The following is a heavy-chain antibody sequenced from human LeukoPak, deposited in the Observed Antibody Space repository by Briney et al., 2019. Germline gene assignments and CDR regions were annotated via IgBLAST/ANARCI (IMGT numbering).Heavy chain of an antibody. CDR1: GGSFSGYY. D-gene: IGHD6-13*01. Sequence: SETLSLTCAVYGGSFSGYYWSWIRQPPGKGLEWIGGINHSGSTNYNPSLKSRVTISVDTSKNQFSLKLSSVTAADTAVYYCARVREQLVVGRWDADYWGQGTLVTVSS. CDR2: INHSGST. CDR3: ARVREQLVVGRWDADY. J-gene: IGHJ4*02. V-gene: IGHV4-34*01.